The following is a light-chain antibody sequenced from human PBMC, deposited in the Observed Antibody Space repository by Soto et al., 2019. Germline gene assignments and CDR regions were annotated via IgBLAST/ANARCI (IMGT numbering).Light chain of an antibody. CDR3: QQYNNWPPWT. CDR2: GAS. Sequence: EIVVTQSPATRSGSPGERATLSCMASQSVSSNLAWYQQKPGQAPRLLIYGASTRATGIPARFSGSGSGTEFTLTISSLQSEDFAVYYCQQYNNWPPWTFGQGTKV. V-gene: IGKV3-15*01. J-gene: IGKJ1*01. CDR1: QSVSSN.